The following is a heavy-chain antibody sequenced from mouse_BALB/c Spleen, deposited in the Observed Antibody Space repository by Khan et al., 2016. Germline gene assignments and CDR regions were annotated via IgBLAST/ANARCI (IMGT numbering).Heavy chain of an antibody. J-gene: IGHJ2*01. V-gene: IGHV5-17*02. CDR3: ARGDY. CDR1: GFTFSRFG. CDR2: ISSGSSTI. Sequence: EVELVESGGGLVQPGGSRNLSCAASGFTFSRFGMHWVRQAPEKGLEWVAYISSGSSTIYYADTLKGRFTISRDNPTNALFLQMTSLRSEDTAIYYCARGDYGGQGTTLTVSS.